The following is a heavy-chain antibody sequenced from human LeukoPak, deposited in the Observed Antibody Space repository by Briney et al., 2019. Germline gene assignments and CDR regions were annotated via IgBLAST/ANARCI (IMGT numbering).Heavy chain of an antibody. Sequence: SETLSLTCTVSGGSISSYYWSWIRQPPGKGLEWIGYIYYSGSTNYNPSLKSRVTISVDTSKNQFSLKLSSVTAADTAVYYCARVMRYGDYSRWFDPWGQGTLATVSS. CDR3: ARVMRYGDYSRWFDP. CDR2: IYYSGST. D-gene: IGHD4-17*01. V-gene: IGHV4-59*01. J-gene: IGHJ5*02. CDR1: GGSISSYY.